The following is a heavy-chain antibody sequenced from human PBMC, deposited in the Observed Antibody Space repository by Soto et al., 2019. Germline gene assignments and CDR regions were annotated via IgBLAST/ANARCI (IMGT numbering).Heavy chain of an antibody. CDR1: GFTFGDYA. J-gene: IGHJ4*02. Sequence: QPGGSLRLSCTASGFTFGDYAMSWFRQAPGKGLEWVGFIRSKAYGGTTEYAASVKGRFTISRDDSKSIAYLQMNSLKTEDTAVYYCTRELGYGSGDAQYYFDYWGQGTLVTVSS. CDR2: IRSKAYGGTT. D-gene: IGHD6-19*01. V-gene: IGHV3-49*03. CDR3: TRELGYGSGDAQYYFDY.